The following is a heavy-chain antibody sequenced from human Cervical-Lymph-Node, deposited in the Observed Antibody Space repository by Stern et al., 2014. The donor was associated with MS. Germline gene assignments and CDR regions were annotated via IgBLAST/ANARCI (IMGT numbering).Heavy chain of an antibody. J-gene: IGHJ6*02. Sequence: EVQLVESGGGLVQPGRSLRLSCAASVFTFEDYAMYWVRQAPGKSLEWVSGIRWNSVSVGYAYSVKGRFTMSRDNAKNSLYLQMNSLRAEDTALYYCARARGLYGNFHHEMDVWGQGTTVTVSS. CDR3: ARARGLYGNFHHEMDV. CDR1: VFTFEDYA. D-gene: IGHD4-11*01. V-gene: IGHV3-9*01. CDR2: IRWNSVSV.